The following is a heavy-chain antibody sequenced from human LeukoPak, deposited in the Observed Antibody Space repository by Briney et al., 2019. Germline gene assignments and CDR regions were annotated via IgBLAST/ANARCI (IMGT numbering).Heavy chain of an antibody. V-gene: IGHV4-59*01. J-gene: IGHJ4*02. CDR2: IYYSGRT. Sequence: PSETLSLTCTVSGGSISSYYWSWIRQPPWKGLEWIGYIYYSGRTNYNPSLKSRVTISVDTSKNQFSLKLSSVTAADTAVYYCARELAENYFDYWGQGTLVTVSS. CDR1: GGSISSYY. CDR3: ARELAENYFDY.